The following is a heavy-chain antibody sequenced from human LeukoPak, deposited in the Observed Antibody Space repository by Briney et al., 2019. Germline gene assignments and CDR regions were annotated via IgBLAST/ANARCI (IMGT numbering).Heavy chain of an antibody. CDR2: INPNSGGT. V-gene: IGHV1-2*02. Sequence: ASVKVSCKASGYTFTGYYMHWVRQAPGQGLEWMGWINPNSGGTNYAQKFQGRVTMTRGTSISTAYMELSRLRSDDTAVYYCANMVRESHDAFDIWGQGTMVTVSS. D-gene: IGHD3-10*01. J-gene: IGHJ3*02. CDR1: GYTFTGYY. CDR3: ANMVRESHDAFDI.